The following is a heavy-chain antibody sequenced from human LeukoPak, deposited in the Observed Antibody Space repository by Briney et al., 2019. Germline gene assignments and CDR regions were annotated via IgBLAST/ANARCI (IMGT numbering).Heavy chain of an antibody. J-gene: IGHJ4*02. CDR3: ARDLILADNGGSSAHDY. CDR1: GLLFGDYA. D-gene: IGHD2-15*01. Sequence: GGSLRLSCTASGLLFGDYAMTWVRQAPGKGLEWVSSISDSSRYIYYADSLKGRFTISRDNAKNSLYLQMNSLRAEDTAVYYCARDLILADNGGSSAHDYWGQGTLVTVSS. CDR2: ISDSSRYI. V-gene: IGHV3-21*01.